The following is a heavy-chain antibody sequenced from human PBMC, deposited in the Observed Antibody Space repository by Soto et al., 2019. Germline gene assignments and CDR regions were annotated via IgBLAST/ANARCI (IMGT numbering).Heavy chain of an antibody. Sequence: SETLSLTCTVSGGSVSSGNYYWNWIRQSPGKGLEWIGYMYYSGSTNYNPSLKSRVTISVDTSKNQFSLKLSSVTAADTAVYYCASWYSSSWSNFDYWGKGTLVTSPQ. V-gene: IGHV4-61*01. CDR3: ASWYSSSWSNFDY. J-gene: IGHJ4*02. CDR2: MYYSGST. D-gene: IGHD6-13*01. CDR1: GGSVSSGNYY.